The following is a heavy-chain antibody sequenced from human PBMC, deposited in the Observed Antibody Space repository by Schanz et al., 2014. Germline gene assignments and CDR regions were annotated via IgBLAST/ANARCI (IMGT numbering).Heavy chain of an antibody. J-gene: IGHJ4*02. Sequence: QVQLLQSGAEVKKPGASVRLSCKVSGNTITKFAMHWVRQAPGKGLEWMGWINPNTGGTKYAQKFQGRVTMTRDTSISTAYMELSRLRSDDTAVYYCARGLVRYFAYWGQGTLVTVSS. V-gene: IGHV1-2*02. CDR2: INPNTGGT. CDR1: GNTITKFA. CDR3: ARGLVRYFAY. D-gene: IGHD2-8*02.